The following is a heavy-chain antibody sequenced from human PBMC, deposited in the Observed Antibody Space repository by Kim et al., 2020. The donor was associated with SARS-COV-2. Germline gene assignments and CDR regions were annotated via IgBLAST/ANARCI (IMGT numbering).Heavy chain of an antibody. CDR1: GDRVSSNSAA. Sequence: SQTLSLTCAISGDRVSSNSAAWNWIRQSPSRGLEWLGRTYYRSKWYNDYAVSVKSRITINPDTSKNQFSLQLNSVTPEDTAVYYCARELTYCSSTSCYYYYGMDVWGQGTTVTVSS. CDR2: TYYRSKWYN. CDR3: ARELTYCSSTSCYYYYGMDV. J-gene: IGHJ6*02. D-gene: IGHD2-2*01. V-gene: IGHV6-1*01.